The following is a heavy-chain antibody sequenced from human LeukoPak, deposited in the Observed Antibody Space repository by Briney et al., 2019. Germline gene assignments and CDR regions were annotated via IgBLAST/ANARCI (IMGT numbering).Heavy chain of an antibody. Sequence: SETLSLTCTVSGDSIDSYYWNWIRQSPGKGLEWIGYMYYSGSTNYNPSLKSRVTISVDTSKNESSLKLSSVTAADTAVYYCARTPATTWTNHFDYWGQGTLVTVSS. CDR1: GDSIDSYY. CDR2: MYYSGST. V-gene: IGHV4-59*01. J-gene: IGHJ4*02. D-gene: IGHD4-17*01. CDR3: ARTPATTWTNHFDY.